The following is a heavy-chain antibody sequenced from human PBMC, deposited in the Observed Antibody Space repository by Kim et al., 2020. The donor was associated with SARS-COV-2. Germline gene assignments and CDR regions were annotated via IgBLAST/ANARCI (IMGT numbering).Heavy chain of an antibody. CDR2: IIPIFGRA. V-gene: IGHV1-69*13. CDR1: GGTFSSYA. D-gene: IGHD5-18*01. Sequence: SVKVSCKASGGTFSSYAISWVRQAPGQGLEWMGGIIPIFGRANYAQKFQGRVTITADESTSTAYMELSSLRSEDTAVYYCARDKKGGYSYEVWFDPWGQGTLVTVSS. J-gene: IGHJ5*02. CDR3: ARDKKGGYSYEVWFDP.